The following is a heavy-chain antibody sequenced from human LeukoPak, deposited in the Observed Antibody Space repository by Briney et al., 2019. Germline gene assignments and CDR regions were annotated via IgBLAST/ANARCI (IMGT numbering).Heavy chain of an antibody. Sequence: PGGSLRLSCAASGFTFSSYWMSWVRQAPGKGLEWVANIKQDGSEKYYVDSVKGRFTISRDNAKNSLYLQMNSLRAEDTAVYYCARVYNSWYDAFDIWGQGTMVTVSS. V-gene: IGHV3-7*01. J-gene: IGHJ3*02. CDR1: GFTFSSYW. D-gene: IGHD6-13*01. CDR2: IKQDGSEK. CDR3: ARVYNSWYDAFDI.